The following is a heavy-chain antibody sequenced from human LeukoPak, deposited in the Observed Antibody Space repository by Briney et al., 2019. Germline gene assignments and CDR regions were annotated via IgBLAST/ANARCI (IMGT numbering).Heavy chain of an antibody. D-gene: IGHD5-12*01. J-gene: IGHJ4*02. V-gene: IGHV1-24*01. CDR3: ATDQGYGPQGPFDY. CDR1: GYTLTELS. Sequence: GASVKVSCKVSGYTLTELSIHWVRQAPGTGLEWMGGFDPEDGETIYAQKFQGSVTMTADTSTDTVYMELSSVRSEDTALYSCATDQGYGPQGPFDYWGQGTLVTVSS. CDR2: FDPEDGET.